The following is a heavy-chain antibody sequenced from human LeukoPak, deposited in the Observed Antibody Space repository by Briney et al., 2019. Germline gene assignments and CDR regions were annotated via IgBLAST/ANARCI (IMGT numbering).Heavy chain of an antibody. J-gene: IGHJ4*02. CDR2: ISGSGGST. Sequence: GGSLRLSCAASGFTFSSYAMSWVRQAPGKGLEWVSAISGSGGSTYYADSVKGRFTISRDNSKNTLYLQMNSLRAEDTAVYYCAKDGGPGYDILTGYHDYWGQGTLVTVSS. CDR1: GFTFSSYA. CDR3: AKDGGPGYDILTGYHDY. V-gene: IGHV3-23*01. D-gene: IGHD3-9*01.